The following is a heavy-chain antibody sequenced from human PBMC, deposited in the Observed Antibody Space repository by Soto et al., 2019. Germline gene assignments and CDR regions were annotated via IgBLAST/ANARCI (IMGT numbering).Heavy chain of an antibody. CDR1: GYTFTSYG. CDR2: ISAYNGNT. D-gene: IGHD6-13*01. V-gene: IGHV1-18*01. CDR3: ARGGSSCYWYFDL. J-gene: IGHJ2*01. Sequence: AAVKVSCKDSGYTFTSYGISWVRQAPGQGLEWMGWISAYNGNTNYAHKLQRRVTMTTDTSTSTAYMELRSLRSDDTAMYYCARGGSSCYWYFDLWGRGTLVTVSS.